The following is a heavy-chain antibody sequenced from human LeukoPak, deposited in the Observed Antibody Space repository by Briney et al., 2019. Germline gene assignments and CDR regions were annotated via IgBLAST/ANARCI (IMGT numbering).Heavy chain of an antibody. J-gene: IGHJ4*02. CDR3: ARASSSGITIFGVVTGFDY. Sequence: GGSLRHSCAVCGLTFSDYYMSWIRQAPGKGLEWVSYISSSGSTIYYADSVKGRFTISRDNAKNSLYLQMNSLRAEDTAVYYCARASSSGITIFGVVTGFDYWGQGTLVTVSS. V-gene: IGHV3-11*04. CDR2: ISSSGSTI. CDR1: GLTFSDYY. D-gene: IGHD3-3*01.